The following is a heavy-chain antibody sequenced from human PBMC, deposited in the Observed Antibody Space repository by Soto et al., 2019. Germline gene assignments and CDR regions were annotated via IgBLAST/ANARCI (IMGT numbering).Heavy chain of an antibody. V-gene: IGHV3-23*01. Sequence: PGGSLRLSCAASGFTFSTYAMNWVRQAPGKGLEWVSYISGSSGGSTYYADSVKGRFTISRDNSKNTLFLQMNSLRVEDTAVYYCAKVSRLPGGLRSLFWGQGSLVTVSS. J-gene: IGHJ4*02. CDR2: ISGSSGGST. CDR1: GFTFSTYA. D-gene: IGHD2-2*01. CDR3: AKVSRLPGGLRSLF.